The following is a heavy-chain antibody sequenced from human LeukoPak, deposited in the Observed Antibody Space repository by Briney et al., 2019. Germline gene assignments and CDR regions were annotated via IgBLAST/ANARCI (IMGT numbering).Heavy chain of an antibody. D-gene: IGHD4-17*01. Sequence: SETLSLTCAVYGGSFSGYYWSWIRQPPGKGLEWIGEINHSGSTNYNPSLKSRVTISVDTSKNQFSLKLSSVTAADTAVYYCARGLDYGDPRDFDHWGQGTLVTVSS. CDR2: INHSGST. CDR3: ARGLDYGDPRDFDH. CDR1: GGSFSGYY. V-gene: IGHV4-34*01. J-gene: IGHJ4*02.